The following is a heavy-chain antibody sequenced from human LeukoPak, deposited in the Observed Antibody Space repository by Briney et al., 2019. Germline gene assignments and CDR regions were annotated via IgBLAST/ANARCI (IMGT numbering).Heavy chain of an antibody. CDR2: INWWGGST. V-gene: IGHV3-20*04. D-gene: IGHD2-2*01. CDR3: ARVGCSSTSCPYYYYYYYMDV. Sequence: PGGSLRLSCAASGFTFDDYVMSWVRPAPGKGLECVSGINWWGGSTGYADSVKGRFTISRDNAKNSLYLQMNSLRAEDTALYYCARVGCSSTSCPYYYYYYYMDVWGKGTTVTVSS. J-gene: IGHJ6*03. CDR1: GFTFDDYV.